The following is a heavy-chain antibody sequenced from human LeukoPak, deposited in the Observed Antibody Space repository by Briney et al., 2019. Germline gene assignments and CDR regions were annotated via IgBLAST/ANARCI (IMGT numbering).Heavy chain of an antibody. Sequence: ASVKVSCKASGYTFTSYGISWVRQAPGQGLEWMGWISAYNGNTNYAQKLQGRVTMTTDTSTSTAYMELRSLRSDDTAVYYCARVFVSGYWGYYFDYWGQGTLVTVSS. D-gene: IGHD3-22*01. CDR3: ARVFVSGYWGYYFDY. CDR2: ISAYNGNT. V-gene: IGHV1-18*01. J-gene: IGHJ4*02. CDR1: GYTFTSYG.